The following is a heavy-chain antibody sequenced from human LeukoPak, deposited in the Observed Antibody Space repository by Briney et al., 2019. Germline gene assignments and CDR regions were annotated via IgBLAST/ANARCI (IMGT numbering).Heavy chain of an antibody. CDR3: AREGYSSSWYRPSYFDY. CDR1: GGSISSYY. D-gene: IGHD6-13*01. V-gene: IGHV4-4*07. Sequence: SETLSLTCTVPGGSISSYYWSWIRQPAGKGLEWIGRIYTSGSTNYNPSLKSRVTMSVDTSKNQFSLKLSSVTAADTAVYYCAREGYSSSWYRPSYFDYWGQGTLVTVSS. CDR2: IYTSGST. J-gene: IGHJ4*02.